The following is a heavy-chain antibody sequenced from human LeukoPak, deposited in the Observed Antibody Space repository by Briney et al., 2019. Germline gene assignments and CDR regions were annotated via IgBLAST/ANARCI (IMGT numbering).Heavy chain of an antibody. D-gene: IGHD4-17*01. CDR1: GGSISSYY. V-gene: IGHV4-59*01. J-gene: IGHJ4*02. CDR3: AREGDSDYGDYPYYFDY. CDR2: IYYSGST. Sequence: KPSETLSLTCTVSGGSISSYYWSWIRQPPGKGLERIGYIYYSGSTNYNPSLKSRVTISVDTSKNQFSLKLSSVTAADTAVYYCAREGDSDYGDYPYYFDYWGQGTLVTVSS.